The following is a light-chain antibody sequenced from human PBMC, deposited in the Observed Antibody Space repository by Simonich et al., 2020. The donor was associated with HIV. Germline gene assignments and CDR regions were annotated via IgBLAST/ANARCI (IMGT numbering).Light chain of an antibody. CDR2: KAS. J-gene: IGKJ3*01. CDR1: QSISSW. V-gene: IGKV1-5*03. Sequence: DIQMTQSPSTLSASVGDRVTITCRASQSISSWLAWYQQKPGKAPKLLIYKASSLESGVPSRFSGSGSGTEFTLTISSLQSEDFALYYCQQYNNWPSFTFGPGTKVDIK. CDR3: QQYNNWPSFT.